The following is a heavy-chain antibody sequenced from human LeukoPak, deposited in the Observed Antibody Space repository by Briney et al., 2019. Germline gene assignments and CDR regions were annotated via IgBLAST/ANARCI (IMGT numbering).Heavy chain of an antibody. D-gene: IGHD4-17*01. J-gene: IGHJ4*02. Sequence: PGGSLRLSCAASGFTFSNYEMNWVRQAPGKGLEWVTYISGSGSTIYYADSVKGRFTISRDNAKDSLYLQMNSLRAEDTALYYCARVLYGDYPFDYWGQGTLVTVSS. CDR3: ARVLYGDYPFDY. V-gene: IGHV3-48*03. CDR1: GFTFSNYE. CDR2: ISGSGSTI.